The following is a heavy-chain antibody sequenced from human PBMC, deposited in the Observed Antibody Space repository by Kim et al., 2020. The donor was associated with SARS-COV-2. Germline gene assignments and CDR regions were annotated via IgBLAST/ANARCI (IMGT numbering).Heavy chain of an antibody. D-gene: IGHD2-2*01. V-gene: IGHV3-15*01. CDR2: IKSKTDGGTT. Sequence: GGSLRLSCAASGFTFSNAWMSWVRQAPGKGLEWVGRIKSKTDGGTTDYAAPVKGRFTISRDDSKNTLYLQMNSLKTEDTAVYYCTTAWGVVTSQNMPLFIDYWGQGTLVTVSS. CDR1: GFTFSNAW. CDR3: TTAWGVVTSQNMPLFIDY. J-gene: IGHJ4*02.